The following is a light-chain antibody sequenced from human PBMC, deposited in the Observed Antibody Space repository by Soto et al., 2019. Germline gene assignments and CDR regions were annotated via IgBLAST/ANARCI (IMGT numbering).Light chain of an antibody. Sequence: DIQMTQSPSSVSASVGDSVTITCRASQGVTSWLAWYQQKPGKAPKVLIYAASTLQSGVPSRFRGSGSGTDFTLTISSLHPEDFATYYCQQGYSFPYTFGQGTKLEMK. J-gene: IGKJ2*01. CDR1: QGVTSW. V-gene: IGKV1-12*01. CDR2: AAS. CDR3: QQGYSFPYT.